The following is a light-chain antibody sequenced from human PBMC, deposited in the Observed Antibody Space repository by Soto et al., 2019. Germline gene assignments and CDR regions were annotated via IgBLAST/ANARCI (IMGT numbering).Light chain of an antibody. CDR2: EAS. Sequence: DIQMTQSPSSLSASVGDRVTINCRASQGIRHYLAWYQQKPGKVPKLLIYEASNLQSGVPSRFRGGGSGTDFTLTINSLQPDDIATYYCQNYGSAPITFGQGTRLEIK. CDR3: QNYGSAPIT. CDR1: QGIRHY. V-gene: IGKV1-27*01. J-gene: IGKJ5*01.